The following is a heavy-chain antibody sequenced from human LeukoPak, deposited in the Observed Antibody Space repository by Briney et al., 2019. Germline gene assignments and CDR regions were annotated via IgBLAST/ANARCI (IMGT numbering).Heavy chain of an antibody. Sequence: GGSLRLSCAASGFTFSDYYMSWIRQAPGKGLEWFSYISSSGTSIDYVDLVKGRFTIYRDNVQKSLYLKMNSLRAEDTAVYYCARGRGGAHDAFDIWGQGTMVTVSS. D-gene: IGHD3-16*01. J-gene: IGHJ3*02. CDR2: ISSSGTSI. CDR1: GFTFSDYY. V-gene: IGHV3-11*01. CDR3: ARGRGGAHDAFDI.